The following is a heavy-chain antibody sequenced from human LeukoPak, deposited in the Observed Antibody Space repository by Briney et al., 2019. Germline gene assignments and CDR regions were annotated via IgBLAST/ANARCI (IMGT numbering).Heavy chain of an antibody. J-gene: IGHJ4*02. CDR1: GFSFSNYW. D-gene: IGHD5-12*01. Sequence: GGSLRLLCAASGFSFSNYWMGWVRQAQGKGREEVANMKHDGSEKYYGDFVEGRFTISRDNAKNSLDLQMNSLSAEDTAVYYCARGYGHSGYDLYDYWGQGTLVTVSS. CDR3: ARGYGHSGYDLYDY. CDR2: MKHDGSEK. V-gene: IGHV3-7*01.